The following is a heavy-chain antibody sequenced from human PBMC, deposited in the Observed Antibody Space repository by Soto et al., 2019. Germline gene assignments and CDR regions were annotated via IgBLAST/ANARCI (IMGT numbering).Heavy chain of an antibody. D-gene: IGHD5-12*01. CDR2: IYYSGST. CDR3: ARHYGDGYDYVDY. J-gene: IGHJ4*02. V-gene: IGHV4-59*08. Sequence: ETLSLTCTVSGGSISSYYWGWIRQPPGKGLEWIGYIYYSGSTNYNPSLKSRVTISQDTSKNQSSLKLSSVTAADTAVYYCARHYGDGYDYVDYWGQGTLVTVSS. CDR1: GGSISSYY.